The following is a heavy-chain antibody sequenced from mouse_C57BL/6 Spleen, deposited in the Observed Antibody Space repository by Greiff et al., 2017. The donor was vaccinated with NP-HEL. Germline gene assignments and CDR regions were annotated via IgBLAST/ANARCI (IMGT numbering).Heavy chain of an antibody. V-gene: IGHV10-1*01. D-gene: IGHD1-1*01. CDR2: IRSKSNNYAT. CDR1: GFSFNTYA. J-gene: IGHJ4*01. Sequence: EVQGVESGGGLVQPKGSLKLSCAASGFSFNTYAMNWVRQAPGKGLEWVARIRSKSNNYATYYADSVKDRFTISRDDSESMLYLQMNNLKTEDTAMYYCVRCGTTVVGRTYAMDYWGQGTSVTVSS. CDR3: VRCGTTVVGRTYAMDY.